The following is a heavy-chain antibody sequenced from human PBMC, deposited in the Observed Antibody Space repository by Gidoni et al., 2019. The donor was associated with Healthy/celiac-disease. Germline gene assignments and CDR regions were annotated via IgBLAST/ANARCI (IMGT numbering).Heavy chain of an antibody. CDR3: ARWGYRRSISWAYGMDV. V-gene: IGHV4-39*07. J-gene: IGHJ6*02. D-gene: IGHD6-13*01. Sequence: LQLQEPGTGLVKPQQTLSLPCTFSCGSISSSRYRWGWIRQPPGKGREWIGSIYYRGSTYYNPSLTSRVPISVDTSKNQFSLKRRSVTAADTAVYYCARWGYRRSISWAYGMDVWGQGTTVTVSS. CDR2: IYYRGST. CDR1: CGSISSSRYR.